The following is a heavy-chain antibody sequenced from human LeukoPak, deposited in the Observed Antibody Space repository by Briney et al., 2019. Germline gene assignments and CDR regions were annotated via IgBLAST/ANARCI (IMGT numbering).Heavy chain of an antibody. Sequence: GGSLRLSCAASGFTFDDYTMHWVRQAPGKGLEWVSLISWDGGSTYYADSVKGRFTISRDNSKNSLYLQMNSLRTEDTALYYCAKDPRSSGWYSGYYFDYWGQGTLVTVSS. V-gene: IGHV3-43*01. CDR2: ISWDGGST. CDR3: AKDPRSSGWYSGYYFDY. CDR1: GFTFDDYT. J-gene: IGHJ4*02. D-gene: IGHD6-19*01.